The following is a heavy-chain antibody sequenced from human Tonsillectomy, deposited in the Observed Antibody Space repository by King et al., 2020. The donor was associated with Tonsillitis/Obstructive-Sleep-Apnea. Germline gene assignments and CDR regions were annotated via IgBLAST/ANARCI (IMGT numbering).Heavy chain of an antibody. Sequence: VQLVESGGGLVQPGGSLRLSCAVSGFTISSRAVSWVRQAPGKGLEWLSSITNNAGKTYYADSVMGRFTISRDDSKNTLYLEMYSLRVEDTAVYYCAKDQESSGWPAFDSGGQGTRVTVSS. CDR2: ITNNAGKT. D-gene: IGHD3-22*01. CDR3: AKDQESSGWPAFDS. V-gene: IGHV3-23*04. CDR1: GFTISSRA. J-gene: IGHJ4*02.